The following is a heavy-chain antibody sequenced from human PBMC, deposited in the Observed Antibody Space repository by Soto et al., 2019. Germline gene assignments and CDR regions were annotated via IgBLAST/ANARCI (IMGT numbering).Heavy chain of an antibody. V-gene: IGHV1-3*04. J-gene: IGHJ4*02. CDR2: INTYNGNT. CDR1: GYTFPTYA. D-gene: IGHD2-2*01. CDR3: ARTGMPDDFAY. Sequence: ASVKVSCKASGYTFPTYALHWVRQAPGRRLEWMGWINTYNGNTKYSQKFQGRVTITRDTSASTAYMDLSSLRSEDTAMYYCARTGMPDDFAYWGQGTLVTAPQ.